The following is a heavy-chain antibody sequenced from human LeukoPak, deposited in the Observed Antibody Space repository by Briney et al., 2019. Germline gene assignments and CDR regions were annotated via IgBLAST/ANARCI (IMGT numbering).Heavy chain of an antibody. D-gene: IGHD7-27*01. CDR3: AKFPYNTGASDAFDI. V-gene: IGHV3-23*01. Sequence: PGGSPRLSCAASGFTFSSYAMSWVRQAPGKGLEWVSAISGSGGSTYYADSVKGRFTISRDNSKNTLYLQMNSLRAEDTAVYYCAKFPYNTGASDAFDIWGQGTMVTVSS. CDR2: ISGSGGST. J-gene: IGHJ3*02. CDR1: GFTFSSYA.